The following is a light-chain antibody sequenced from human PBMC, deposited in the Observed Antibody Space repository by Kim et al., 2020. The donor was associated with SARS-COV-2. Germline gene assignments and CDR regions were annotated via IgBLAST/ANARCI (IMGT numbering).Light chain of an antibody. CDR3: QQYNSYLIT. V-gene: IGKV1-5*03. CDR2: KAS. Sequence: DIQMTQSPSTLSASVGDRVTITCRASQSISSWLAWYQQKPGKAPKLLIYKASSLESGVPSRFSGSGSGTEFTLTSSSLQPDDFATYYCQQYNSYLITFGGGTEVDIK. J-gene: IGKJ4*01. CDR1: QSISSW.